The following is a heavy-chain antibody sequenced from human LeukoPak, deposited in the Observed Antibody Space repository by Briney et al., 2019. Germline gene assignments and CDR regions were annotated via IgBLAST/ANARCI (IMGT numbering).Heavy chain of an antibody. CDR3: ARYNWNTWFDP. CDR2: IRYSGHT. J-gene: IGHJ5*02. D-gene: IGHD1-1*01. Sequence: SETLSLTCTVSGDSVSSDRYYWTWIRQSPGKGLEWIAYIRYSGHTNYNPSLNSRVTISLDTSKNQFSLRLSSVTAADTAVYYCARYNWNTWFDPWGQGTLVTVSS. CDR1: GDSVSSDRYY. V-gene: IGHV4-61*01.